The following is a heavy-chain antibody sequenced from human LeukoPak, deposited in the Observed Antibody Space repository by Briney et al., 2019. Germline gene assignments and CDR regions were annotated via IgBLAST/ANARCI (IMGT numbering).Heavy chain of an antibody. J-gene: IGHJ6*03. CDR2: ISSSGSTI. Sequence: GESLRLSCAASGFTFSDYYMSWIRQAPGKGLEWVSYISSSGSTIYYADSVKGRFTISRDNAKNSLYLQMNSLRAEDTAVYYCARRGPSGYRYMDVWGKGTTVTVSS. CDR3: ARRGPSGYRYMDV. V-gene: IGHV3-11*04. CDR1: GFTFSDYY. D-gene: IGHD5-18*01.